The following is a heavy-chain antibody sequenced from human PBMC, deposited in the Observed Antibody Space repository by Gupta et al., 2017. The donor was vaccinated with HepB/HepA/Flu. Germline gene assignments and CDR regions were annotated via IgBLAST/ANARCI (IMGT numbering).Heavy chain of an antibody. D-gene: IGHD5-18*01. CDR1: GFTFSSYG. CDR3: AKDRVDTAMVFDP. CDR2: ISYDGSNK. Sequence: QVQLVESGGGVVQPGRSLRLSCAASGFTFSSYGMHWVRQAPGKGLEWVAVISYDGSNKYYADSVKGRFTISRDNSKNTLYLQMNSLRAEDTAVYYCAKDRVDTAMVFDPWGQGTLVTVSS. V-gene: IGHV3-30*18. J-gene: IGHJ5*02.